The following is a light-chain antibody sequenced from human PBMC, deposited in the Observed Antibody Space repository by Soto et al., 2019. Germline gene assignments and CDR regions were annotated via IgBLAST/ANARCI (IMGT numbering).Light chain of an antibody. V-gene: IGKV3-11*01. CDR3: QQRSSWPRT. CDR1: QSVSSY. J-gene: IGKJ1*01. CDR2: DAS. Sequence: EIVLTQSPATLSLSPGERATLSCRASQSVSSYLAWYQQKPGQVPRLVIYDASNRATGIPGRVSGSGSGTDFTLTISSLEPEDLGVYYCQQRSSWPRTFGQGTKVEIK.